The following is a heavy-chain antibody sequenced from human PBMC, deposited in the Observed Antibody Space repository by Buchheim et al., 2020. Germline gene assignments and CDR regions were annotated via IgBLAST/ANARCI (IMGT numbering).Heavy chain of an antibody. V-gene: IGHV4-34*01. CDR3: ARGGGRRYYYYYYGMDV. Sequence: QVQLQQWGAGLLKPSETLSLICAVYGGSFSGYYWSWIRQPPGKGLEWIGEINHSGSTNYNPSLKSRVTISVDTSKNQFSLKLSSVTAADTAVYYCARGGGRRYYYYYYGMDVWGQGTT. CDR1: GGSFSGYY. J-gene: IGHJ6*02. CDR2: INHSGST. D-gene: IGHD1-26*01.